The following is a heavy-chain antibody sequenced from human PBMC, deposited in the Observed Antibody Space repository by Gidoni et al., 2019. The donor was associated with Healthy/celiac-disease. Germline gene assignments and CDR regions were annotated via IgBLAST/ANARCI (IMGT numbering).Heavy chain of an antibody. CDR1: GFTFSSYS. Sequence: EVQLVESGGGLVKPGGTLRLSCAASGFTFSSYSMNWVRQAPGKGLEWVSSISSSSSYIYDADSVKGRFTISRDNAKNSLYLQMNSLRAEDTAVYYCAGVVPAAMQSYYYYYMDVWGKGTTVTVSS. D-gene: IGHD2-2*01. J-gene: IGHJ6*03. CDR2: ISSSSSYI. V-gene: IGHV3-21*02. CDR3: AGVVPAAMQSYYYYYMDV.